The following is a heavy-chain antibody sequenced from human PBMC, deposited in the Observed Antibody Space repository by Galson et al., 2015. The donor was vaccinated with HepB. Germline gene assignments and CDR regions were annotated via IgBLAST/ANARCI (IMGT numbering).Heavy chain of an antibody. CDR1: GYTFTSYD. J-gene: IGHJ5*02. CDR3: ARGLGYCSGGSRAVWFDP. V-gene: IGHV1-8*01. D-gene: IGHD2-15*01. CDR2: MNPNSGNT. Sequence: SVKVSCKASGYTFTSYDINWVRQATGQGLEWMGWMNPNSGNTGYAQKFQGRVTMTRNTSISTAYMELSSLRSEDTAVYYCARGLGYCSGGSRAVWFDPWGQGTLVTVSS.